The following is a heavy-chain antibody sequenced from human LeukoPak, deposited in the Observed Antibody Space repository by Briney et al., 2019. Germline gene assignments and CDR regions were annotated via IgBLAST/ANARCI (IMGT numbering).Heavy chain of an antibody. V-gene: IGHV1-18*01. CDR2: ISAYNGNT. CDR1: GYTFTSYG. J-gene: IGHJ6*03. D-gene: IGHD6-13*01. Sequence: AASVKVSCKASGYTFTSYGISWVRQAPGQGLEWMGWISAYNGNTNYAQKLQGRVTMTTDTSTSTAYMELRSLRSDDTAVYYCARDMEQQLVPSRSYYYTDVWGKGTTVTVSS. CDR3: ARDMEQQLVPSRSYYYTDV.